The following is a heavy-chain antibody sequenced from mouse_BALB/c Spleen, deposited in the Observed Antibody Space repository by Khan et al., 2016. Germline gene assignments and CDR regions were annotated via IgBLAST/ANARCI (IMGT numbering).Heavy chain of an antibody. CDR1: GYTFTSYW. CDR2: IYPGDGDT. CDR3: ASYYGSSYDYFDY. Sequence: QVQLQQPGAELARPGASVKLSCKASGYTFTSYWMQWVKQRPGQGLEWIGAIYPGDGDTRYTQKFKGKATLTADKSSSTAYMQLSSLASEDSALYYCASYYGSSYDYFDYWGQGTTLTVSS. J-gene: IGHJ2*01. V-gene: IGHV1-87*01. D-gene: IGHD1-1*01.